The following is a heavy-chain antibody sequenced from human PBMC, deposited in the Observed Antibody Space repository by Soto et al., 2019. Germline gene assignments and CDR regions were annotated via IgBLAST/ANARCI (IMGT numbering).Heavy chain of an antibody. CDR3: AKYSSSWYYFDY. D-gene: IGHD6-13*01. V-gene: IGHV4-39*01. CDR1: GGSISSSSYY. CDR2: IYYSGST. Sequence: SETLSLTCTVSGGSISSSSYYWGWIRQPPGKGLEWIGSIYYSGSTYYNPSLKSRVTISVDTSKNQFSLKLSSVTAADTAVYYCAKYSSSWYYFDYWGQGTLVTVSS. J-gene: IGHJ4*02.